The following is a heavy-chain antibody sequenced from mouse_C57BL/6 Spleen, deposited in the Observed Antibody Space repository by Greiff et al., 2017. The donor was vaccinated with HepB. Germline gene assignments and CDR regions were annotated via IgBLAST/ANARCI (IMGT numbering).Heavy chain of an antibody. CDR2: IDPSDSYT. Sequence: QVQLQQSGAELVKPGASVKLSCKASGYTFTSYWIQWVKQRPGQGLEWIGEIDPSDSYTNYNQKFKGKATLTVDTSSSTAYMQLSSLTSEDSAVYYCARQGTGSWFAYWGQGTLVTVSA. V-gene: IGHV1-50*01. CDR1: GYTFTSYW. J-gene: IGHJ3*01. CDR3: ARQGTGSWFAY. D-gene: IGHD4-1*01.